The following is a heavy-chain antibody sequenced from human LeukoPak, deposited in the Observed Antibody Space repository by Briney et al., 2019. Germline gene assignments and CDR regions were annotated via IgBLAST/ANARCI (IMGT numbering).Heavy chain of an antibody. CDR2: ISGSGGST. Sequence: GGSLRLSCAASGFTFSSYAMSWVRQAPGKGLEWVSAISGSGGSTYYADSVKGRFTISRDNSKNTLYLQMNSLRAEDTAVYYCAKDSDETYNSSGWYADFFDYWGQGTLVTVSS. CDR1: GFTFSSYA. V-gene: IGHV3-23*01. CDR3: AKDSDETYNSSGWYADFFDY. J-gene: IGHJ4*02. D-gene: IGHD6-19*01.